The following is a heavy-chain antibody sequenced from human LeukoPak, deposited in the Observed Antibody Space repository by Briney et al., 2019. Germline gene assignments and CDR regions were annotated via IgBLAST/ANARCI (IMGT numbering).Heavy chain of an antibody. Sequence: PGGSLRLSCAASGFTFSSYWMSWVRQAPGKGLEWVANIKQDGSEKYYVDSVKGRFTISRDNSKNTLYLQMNSLRAEDTAVYYCAKRPDIVVVPAAIHYWGQGTLVTVSS. D-gene: IGHD2-2*01. CDR2: IKQDGSEK. J-gene: IGHJ4*02. CDR1: GFTFSSYW. V-gene: IGHV3-7*03. CDR3: AKRPDIVVVPAAIHY.